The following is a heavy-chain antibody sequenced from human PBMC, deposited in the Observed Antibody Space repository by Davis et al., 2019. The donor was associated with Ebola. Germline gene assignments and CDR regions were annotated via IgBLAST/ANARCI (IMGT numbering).Heavy chain of an antibody. Sequence: SGPTLVKPTQTLTLTCTFSGFSLRTSGMCVSWIRQPPGKALEWLARIDWDDDKYYSTSLKTRLTISKDTSKNQVVLTMTNMDPVDTATYYCARIRKAVAGIFYYYYGMDVWGQGTTVTVSS. CDR3: ARIRKAVAGIFYYYYGMDV. CDR2: IDWDDDK. J-gene: IGHJ6*02. CDR1: GFSLRTSGMC. D-gene: IGHD6-19*01. V-gene: IGHV2-70*11.